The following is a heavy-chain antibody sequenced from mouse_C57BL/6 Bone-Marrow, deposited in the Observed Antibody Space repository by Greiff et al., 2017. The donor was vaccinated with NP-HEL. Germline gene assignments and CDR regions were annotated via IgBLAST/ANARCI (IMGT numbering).Heavy chain of an antibody. Sequence: DVKLVESGGGLVQPGGSMKLSCAASGFTFSDAWMDWVRQSPEKGLEWVAEIRNKANNHATYYAESVKGRFTISRDDSKSSVYLQMNSLRAEDTGIDYCTRRVTTSHWYFDVWGTGTTVTVSS. V-gene: IGHV6-6*01. CDR3: TRRVTTSHWYFDV. CDR2: IRNKANNHAT. CDR1: GFTFSDAW. D-gene: IGHD2-2*01. J-gene: IGHJ1*03.